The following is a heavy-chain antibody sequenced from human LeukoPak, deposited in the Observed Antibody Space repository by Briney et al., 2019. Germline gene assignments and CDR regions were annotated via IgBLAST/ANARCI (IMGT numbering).Heavy chain of an antibody. CDR1: GIPFSVSG. D-gene: IGHD6-6*01. Sequence: GGSLRLSCVASGIPFSVSGMHWVRQDPGKGLEWVTFIQYDGFHKYYAKSVEGRFTISRDNSRNTVYLQMNSLRGGDTGIYYCVRAGSSRQIGAFDVWGQGTMVTVSS. CDR3: VRAGSSRQIGAFDV. V-gene: IGHV3-30*02. CDR2: IQYDGFHK. J-gene: IGHJ3*01.